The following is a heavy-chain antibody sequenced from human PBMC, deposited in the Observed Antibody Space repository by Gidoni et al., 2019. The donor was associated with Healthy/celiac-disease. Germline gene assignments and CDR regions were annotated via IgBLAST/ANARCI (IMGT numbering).Heavy chain of an antibody. V-gene: IGHV4-59*01. Sequence: QVHLHEPRPGLLKPSETLSLTCAVPGGSISSYYWSWNRQPPGKRLEWIGYTYYSGRTNYNPSLKSRVTIAVATSKNQFSLKLSSVTAADTAVYYCARDPMDVWGQGTTVTVSS. CDR1: GGSISSYY. CDR2: TYYSGRT. CDR3: ARDPMDV. J-gene: IGHJ6*02.